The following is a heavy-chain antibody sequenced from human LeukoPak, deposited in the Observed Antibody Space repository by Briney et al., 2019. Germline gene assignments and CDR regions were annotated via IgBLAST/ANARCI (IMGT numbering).Heavy chain of an antibody. J-gene: IGHJ4*02. Sequence: GGSLRLSCAASGFTFSSYGMHWVRQAPGKGLEWVAFIRYDGSNKYYADPVKGRFTISRDISKNTLYLQMNSLRAEDTAVYYCAKDQCSSTSCSVDYWGQGTLVTVSS. CDR3: AKDQCSSTSCSVDY. D-gene: IGHD2-2*01. V-gene: IGHV3-30*02. CDR2: IRYDGSNK. CDR1: GFTFSSYG.